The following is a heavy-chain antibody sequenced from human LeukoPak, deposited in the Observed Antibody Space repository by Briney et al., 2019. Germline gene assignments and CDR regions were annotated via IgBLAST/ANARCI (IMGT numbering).Heavy chain of an antibody. V-gene: IGHV3-21*01. J-gene: IGHJ4*02. CDR2: ISSSSSFI. CDR1: GFIFRSHG. Sequence: GGSLRLSCAASGFIFRSHGMNWVRQAPGKGLEWVSSISSSSSFIYYADSLKGRFTISRDNAKNSLYLQMNSLRAEDTALYYCARDRGRNSFDYWXXXTXVSVS. CDR3: ARDRGRNSFDY. D-gene: IGHD1-14*01.